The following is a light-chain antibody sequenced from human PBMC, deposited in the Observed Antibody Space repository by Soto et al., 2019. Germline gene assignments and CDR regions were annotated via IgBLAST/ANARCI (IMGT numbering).Light chain of an antibody. J-gene: IGKJ1*01. V-gene: IGKV1-39*01. CDR2: ATS. Sequence: DIQMTQSPTSLSASVGDRVTITCRASQNIRSYLNWYQQIPGKAPNLLIYATSILQTAVPSRFSGSGTGTDFTLTINGLQPEDFATYYCQQGYTTRWTFGQGTKVEIK. CDR3: QQGYTTRWT. CDR1: QNIRSY.